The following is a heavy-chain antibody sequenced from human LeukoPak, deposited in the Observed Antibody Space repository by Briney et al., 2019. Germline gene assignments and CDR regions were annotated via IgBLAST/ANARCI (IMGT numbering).Heavy chain of an antibody. D-gene: IGHD6-13*01. V-gene: IGHV1-2*02. J-gene: IGHJ4*02. CDR3: ARMLKYSSSWYIFGY. CDR1: GYTFTGYY. CDR2: INPNSGGT. Sequence: GASVKVSCKASGYTFTGYYMHWVRQAPGQGLEWMGWINPNSGGTNYAQKFQGRVTMTRDTSISTAYMELSRLRSDDTAVYYCARMLKYSSSWYIFGYWGQGTLVTVSS.